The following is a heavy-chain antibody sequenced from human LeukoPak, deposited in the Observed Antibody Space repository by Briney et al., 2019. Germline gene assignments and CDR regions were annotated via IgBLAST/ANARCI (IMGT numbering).Heavy chain of an antibody. CDR1: SGSISSSSYY. Sequence: SETLSLTCTVSSGSISSSSYYWGWIRQPPGKGLEWIGYIYYSGSTYYNPSLKSRVSILVDTSKNQFSLKLSSVTAADTAVYYCARRLQGYSNGGGGFDYWGQGTLVTVSS. V-gene: IGHV4-31*03. CDR2: IYYSGST. CDR3: ARRLQGYSNGGGGFDY. J-gene: IGHJ4*02. D-gene: IGHD4-11*01.